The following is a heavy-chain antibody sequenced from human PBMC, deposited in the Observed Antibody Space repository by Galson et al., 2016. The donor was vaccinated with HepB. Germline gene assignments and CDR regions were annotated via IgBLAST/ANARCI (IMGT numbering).Heavy chain of an antibody. Sequence: QSGAEVKKPGESLKISCQGSGYNFAXXWIAXXRQXXGKGLEYMGIIYPXXSDSRYTPSFQGQVTISADKSISAAYLQWTSLKPSDSAIYYCARRPRGDFQXYFDYWGQGVRVIVSS. V-gene: IGHV5-51*01. D-gene: IGHD2-21*02. J-gene: IGHJ4*02. CDR3: ARRPRGDFQXYFDY. CDR1: GYNFAXXW. CDR2: IYPXXSDS.